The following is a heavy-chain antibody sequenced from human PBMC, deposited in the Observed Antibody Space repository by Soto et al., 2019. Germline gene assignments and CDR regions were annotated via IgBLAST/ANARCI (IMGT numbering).Heavy chain of an antibody. CDR3: AKGERRIGYNWNYVNY. CDR2: MKEEATEK. CDR1: GFPFMTYW. D-gene: IGHD1-7*01. V-gene: IGHV3-7*01. J-gene: IGHJ4*02. Sequence: GGSLRLSCEASGFPFMTYWMSWVRQAPGKGLEWVAHMKEEATEKYLDSVKGRFIISRDNAKNSLYLQMNSLRGDDTAVYYCAKGERRIGYNWNYVNYWGQGTPVTVSS.